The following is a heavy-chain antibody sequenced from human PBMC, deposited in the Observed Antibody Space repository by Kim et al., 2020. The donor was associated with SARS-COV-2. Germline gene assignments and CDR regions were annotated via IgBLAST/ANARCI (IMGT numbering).Heavy chain of an antibody. D-gene: IGHD3-22*01. J-gene: IGHJ5*02. CDR3: ARHRIADYYDSSGYDSSQRFDP. Sequence: SETLSLTCTVSGGSISSYYWSWIRQPPGKGLEWIGYIYYSGSTNYNPSLKSRVTISVDTSKNQFSLKLSSVTAADTAVYYCARHRIADYYDSSGYDSSQRFDPWGQGTLVTVSS. CDR1: GGSISSYY. CDR2: IYYSGST. V-gene: IGHV4-59*08.